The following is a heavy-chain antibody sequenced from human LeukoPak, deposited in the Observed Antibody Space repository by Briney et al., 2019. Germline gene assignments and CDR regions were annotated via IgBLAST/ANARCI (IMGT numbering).Heavy chain of an antibody. D-gene: IGHD2-2*01. Sequence: PGGSLRLSCAASGFTFSSYAMSWVRQAPGKGLEWVSSISGNSGRTYYADSVKGRFTISRDNSKNTLFLQMNSLRAEDTAVYYCAKGGYCSSTSCYVGWFDPWGQGTLVTVSS. V-gene: IGHV3-23*01. J-gene: IGHJ5*02. CDR3: AKGGYCSSTSCYVGWFDP. CDR2: ISGNSGRT. CDR1: GFTFSSYA.